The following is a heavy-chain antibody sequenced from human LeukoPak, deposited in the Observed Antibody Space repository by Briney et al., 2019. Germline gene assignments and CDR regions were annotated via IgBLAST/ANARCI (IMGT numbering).Heavy chain of an antibody. J-gene: IGHJ4*02. Sequence: SETLSLTCTVSGGSISSYYWSSIRQPAGKGLEWIGRIYTSGSTNYNPSLKSRVTMSVDTSKNQFSLKLSSVTAADTAVYYCARDGGFGVVIAYYFDYWGQGTLVTVSS. CDR3: ARDGGFGVVIAYYFDY. CDR2: IYTSGST. CDR1: GGSISSYY. D-gene: IGHD3-3*01. V-gene: IGHV4-4*07.